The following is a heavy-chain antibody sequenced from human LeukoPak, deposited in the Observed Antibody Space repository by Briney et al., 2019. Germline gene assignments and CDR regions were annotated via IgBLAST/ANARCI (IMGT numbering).Heavy chain of an antibody. D-gene: IGHD2-21*02. CDR1: GGSISSYY. J-gene: IGHJ4*02. Sequence: SETLSLTCTVSGGSISSYYWGWIRQPPGKGLEWIGYIYYTGNTNYNPSLKSRVTISVDTSKNQFSLKLSSVTAADTAVYYCARGGFAHWVTAVGFEYWGQGTLVTVSS. CDR2: IYYTGNT. CDR3: ARGGFAHWVTAVGFEY. V-gene: IGHV4-59*01.